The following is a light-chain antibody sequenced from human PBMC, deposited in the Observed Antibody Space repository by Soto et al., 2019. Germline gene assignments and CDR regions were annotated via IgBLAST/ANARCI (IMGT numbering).Light chain of an antibody. V-gene: IGLV4-60*02. Sequence: QLVLTQSSSASASLGSSVKLTCTLSSGHSSYIIAWHQQQPGKAPRYLMKLEGSGSYNKGSGVPDRFSGSSSGADRYVTIFTLQFEDEADYCCETWDSNTRVFGGGTKRTV. CDR1: SGHSSYI. CDR2: LEGSGSY. CDR3: ETWDSNTRV. J-gene: IGLJ2*01.